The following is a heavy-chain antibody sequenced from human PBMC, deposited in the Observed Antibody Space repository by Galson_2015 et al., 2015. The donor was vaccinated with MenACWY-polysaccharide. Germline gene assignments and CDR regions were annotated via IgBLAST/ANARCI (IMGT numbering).Heavy chain of an antibody. CDR2: ISSSSSYI. CDR3: AIAAAGHY. D-gene: IGHD6-13*01. J-gene: IGHJ4*02. V-gene: IGHV3-21*01. Sequence: SLRLSCAASGFTFSSYSMNWVRQAPGKGLEWVSSISSSSSYIYYADSVKGRFTISRDNAKNSLYLQTNSLRAEDTAVYYCAIAAAGHYWGQGTLVTVSS. CDR1: GFTFSSYS.